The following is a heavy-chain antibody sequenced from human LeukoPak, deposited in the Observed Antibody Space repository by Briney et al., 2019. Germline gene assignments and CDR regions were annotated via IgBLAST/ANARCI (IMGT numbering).Heavy chain of an antibody. CDR3: ARDTMVRGVIPYDAFDI. D-gene: IGHD3-10*01. CDR2: IYYSGST. V-gene: IGHV4-59*01. J-gene: IGHJ3*02. CDR1: GGSISSYY. Sequence: PSETLSLTCTVSGGSISSYYWSWIRQPPGKGLEWIGYIYYSGSTHYNPSLKSRVTISVDTSKNQFSLKLSSVTAADTAVYYCARDTMVRGVIPYDAFDIWGQGTMVTVSS.